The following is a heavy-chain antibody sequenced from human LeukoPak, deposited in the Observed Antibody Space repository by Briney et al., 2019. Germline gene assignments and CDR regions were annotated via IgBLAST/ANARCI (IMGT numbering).Heavy chain of an antibody. V-gene: IGHV3-30*02. D-gene: IGHD6-13*01. CDR1: GFTFSSYG. CDR2: IRYDLSNK. Sequence: PGGSLRLSCAASGFTFSSYGMHWVRQAPGKGVEWVAFIRYDLSNKYYAASVKGRFTISRDNSKNTLYLQMNSLRAEDTAVYYCAKDLGDSSSWLDAFDIWGQGTMVTVSS. CDR3: AKDLGDSSSWLDAFDI. J-gene: IGHJ3*02.